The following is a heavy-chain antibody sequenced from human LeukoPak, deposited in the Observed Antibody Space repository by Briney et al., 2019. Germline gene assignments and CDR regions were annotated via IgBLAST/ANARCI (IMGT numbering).Heavy chain of an antibody. CDR3: ARDHPFYNGSCYAAGYFDY. J-gene: IGHJ4*02. D-gene: IGHD3-22*01. CDR2: INPSGGST. CDR1: GYTFTSYY. V-gene: IGHV1-46*01. Sequence: ASVKVSCKASGYTFTSYYMHWVRQAPGQGLEWMGIINPSGGSTSYAQKFQGRVTMTRDTSTSTVYMELSSLRSEDTAVYYCARDHPFYNGSCYAAGYFDYWGQGTLDTVSS.